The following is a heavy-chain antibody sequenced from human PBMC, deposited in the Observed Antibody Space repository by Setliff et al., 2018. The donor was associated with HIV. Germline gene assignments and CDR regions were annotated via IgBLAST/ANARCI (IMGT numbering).Heavy chain of an antibody. CDR3: ARDDVGYCSGGSCYHLFDTFDI. CDR2: MNPDSGNT. J-gene: IGHJ3*02. CDR1: GYTFINYD. Sequence: ASVKVSCKASGYTFINYDIYWVRQTTGQGLEWMGWMNPDSGNTGYAQKFQGRVTMTTDTSTSTAYMELRSLRSDDTAVYYCARDDVGYCSGGSCYHLFDTFDIWGQGTVVTVSS. V-gene: IGHV1-8*02. D-gene: IGHD2-15*01.